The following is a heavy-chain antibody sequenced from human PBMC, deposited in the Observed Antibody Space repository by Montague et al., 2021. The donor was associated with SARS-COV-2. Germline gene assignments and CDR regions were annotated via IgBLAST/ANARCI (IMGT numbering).Heavy chain of an antibody. CDR3: ARPYYYGSGSYLGAFDI. J-gene: IGHJ3*02. Sequence: SETLSLTCTASGGSISSSLYYWAWIRQPPGKGLEWIGSIYYNGNTYYSPSLKSRVTISADMSKNQFSLKLTSVTAADTALYYCARPYYYGSGSYLGAFDIWGQGTMVIVSS. CDR1: GGSISSSLYY. CDR2: IYYNGNT. V-gene: IGHV4-39*01. D-gene: IGHD3-10*01.